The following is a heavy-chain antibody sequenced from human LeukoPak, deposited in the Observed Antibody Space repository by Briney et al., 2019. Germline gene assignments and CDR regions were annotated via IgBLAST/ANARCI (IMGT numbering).Heavy chain of an antibody. CDR3: ARALDTAMVPDY. Sequence: PSQTLSLTCTVSGGSISSGDYYWSWIRQPPGKGLEWIGYIYYSGSTYYNPSLKSRVTISAGTSKNQFSLKLSSVTDADTAVYYCARALDTAMVPDYWGQGTLVTVSS. CDR1: GGSISSGDYY. V-gene: IGHV4-30-4*08. J-gene: IGHJ4*02. D-gene: IGHD5-18*01. CDR2: IYYSGST.